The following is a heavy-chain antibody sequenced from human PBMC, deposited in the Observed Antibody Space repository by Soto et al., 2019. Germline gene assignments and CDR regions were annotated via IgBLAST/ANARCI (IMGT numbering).Heavy chain of an antibody. D-gene: IGHD3-10*01. CDR2: IYYSGST. CDR3: ARAKDYYGSGSYYYYYYGMDV. J-gene: IGHJ6*02. Sequence: SETLSLTCTVSGVSISSGGYYWRWIRPHPGKGLEWIGYIYYSGSTYYNPSLKSRVTISVDTSKNQFSLKLSSVTAADTAVYYCARAKDYYGSGSYYYYYYGMDVWGQGTTVTVSS. CDR1: GVSISSGGYY. V-gene: IGHV4-31*03.